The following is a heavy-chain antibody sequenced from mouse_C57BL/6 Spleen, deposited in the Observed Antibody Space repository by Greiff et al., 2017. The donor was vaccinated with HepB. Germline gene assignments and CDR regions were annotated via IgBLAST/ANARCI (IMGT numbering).Heavy chain of an antibody. V-gene: IGHV1-53*01. D-gene: IGHD2-4*01. Sequence: VQLQQSGTELVKPGASVKLSCKASGYTFTSYWMHWVKQRPGQGLEWIGNINPSNGGTNYNEKFKSKATLTVDKSSSTAYMQLSSLTSEDSAVYYCARRREDYEDAMDYWGQGTSVTVSS. CDR2: INPSNGGT. CDR3: ARRREDYEDAMDY. CDR1: GYTFTSYW. J-gene: IGHJ4*01.